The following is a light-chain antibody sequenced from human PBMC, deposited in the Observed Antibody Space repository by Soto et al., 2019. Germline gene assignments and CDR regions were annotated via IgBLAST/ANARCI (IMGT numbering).Light chain of an antibody. CDR3: QQSYSTPLT. CDR1: QSISSY. CDR2: AAS. Sequence: DIQMTQSPSSLSASVGDRVTITCRASQSISSYLNWYQQKPGKAPKLLIYAASSLQSGVPSRFRGSGSGTDFTLTISSLQPEDFANYYCQQSYSTPLTLGGGTKVEIK. J-gene: IGKJ4*01. V-gene: IGKV1-39*01.